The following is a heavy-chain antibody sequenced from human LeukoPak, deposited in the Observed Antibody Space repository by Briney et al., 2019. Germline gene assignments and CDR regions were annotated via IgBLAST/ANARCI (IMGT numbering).Heavy chain of an antibody. V-gene: IGHV3-23*01. Sequence: GAFLRLSCAASGFTFSDYAMTWVRQAPGKGLEWVSGISDSGSKTYYADSVQGRFTISRDNSKNSLFLQMNSLRAEDTAVYYCGKEEFGGLVIGYWGQGILVTVTS. CDR1: GFTFSDYA. D-gene: IGHD3-10*01. J-gene: IGHJ4*02. CDR2: ISDSGSKT. CDR3: GKEEFGGLVIGY.